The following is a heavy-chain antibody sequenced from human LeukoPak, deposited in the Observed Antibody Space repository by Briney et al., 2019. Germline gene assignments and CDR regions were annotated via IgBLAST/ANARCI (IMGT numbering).Heavy chain of an antibody. CDR3: ARAQSSSWYIDC. V-gene: IGHV4-4*07. Sequence: SETLSLTCTVSGGSINSYHWSWIRQPAGKGLEWIGRIYTSGSTDYNPSLKSRVTMSVDTSKNQFSLKLTSVTAADTAVYYCARAQSSSWYIDCWGQGTLVTVSS. D-gene: IGHD6-13*01. CDR2: IYTSGST. J-gene: IGHJ4*02. CDR1: GGSINSYH.